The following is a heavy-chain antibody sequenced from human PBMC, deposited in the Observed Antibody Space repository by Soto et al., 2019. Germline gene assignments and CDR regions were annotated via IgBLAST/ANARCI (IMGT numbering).Heavy chain of an antibody. Sequence: EVQLVESGGGLIQPGGSLRLSCAASGFTVSNNYVSWVRQAPGKGLEWVSVIYSGGDTYYAYSVKGRFTSSRDNSKNTLYLQMNSLRAEYTAVYYCARVPGFIWGQGPLVPVSS. V-gene: IGHV3-53*01. CDR3: ARVPGFI. CDR1: GFTVSNNY. D-gene: IGHD3-10*01. CDR2: IYSGGDT. J-gene: IGHJ4*02.